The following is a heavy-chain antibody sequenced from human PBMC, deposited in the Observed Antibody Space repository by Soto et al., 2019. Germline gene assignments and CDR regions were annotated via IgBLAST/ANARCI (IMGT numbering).Heavy chain of an antibody. Sequence: PGGSLRLSCAASGFTFSSYGMHWVRQAPGKGLEWVAVISYDGSNKYYADSVKGRFTISRDNAKNSLYLQMNSLRAEDTAVYYCARGWGWGQGTLVTVSS. CDR2: ISYDGSNK. CDR1: GFTFSSYG. D-gene: IGHD3-16*01. J-gene: IGHJ4*02. CDR3: ARGWG. V-gene: IGHV3-30*03.